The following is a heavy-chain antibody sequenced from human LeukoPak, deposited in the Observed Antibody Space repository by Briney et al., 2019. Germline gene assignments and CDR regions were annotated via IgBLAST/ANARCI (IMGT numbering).Heavy chain of an antibody. CDR2: IITIFGTA. CDR1: GGTFSSYA. V-gene: IGHV1-69*15. J-gene: IGHJ4*02. CDR3: ARDSLELILDY. Sequence: ASVKVSCKASGGTFSSYAISWVRQAPGQGLEWMGRIITIFGTANYAQKFQGRVTITSDESTSTAYMELSSLRSEDTAVYYCARDSLELILDYWGQGTLVTVSS. D-gene: IGHD2-21*01.